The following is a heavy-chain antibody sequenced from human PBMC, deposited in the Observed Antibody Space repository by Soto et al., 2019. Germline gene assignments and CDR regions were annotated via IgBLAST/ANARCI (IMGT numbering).Heavy chain of an antibody. J-gene: IGHJ6*02. V-gene: IGHV3-30-3*01. CDR2: ISYDGSNK. CDR1: GFTFSSYA. D-gene: IGHD7-27*01. CDR3: ARDAQNWDYYYGMDV. Sequence: QVQLVESGGGVVQPGRSLRLSCAASGFTFSSYAMHWVRQAPGKGLEWVAVISYDGSNKYYADSVKGRFTISRDNSKNTLYLQMNSLRAEDTAVYYCARDAQNWDYYYGMDVWGQGTTVTVPS.